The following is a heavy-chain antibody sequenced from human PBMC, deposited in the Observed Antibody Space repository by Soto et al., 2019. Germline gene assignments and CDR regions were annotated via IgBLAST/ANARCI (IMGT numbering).Heavy chain of an antibody. J-gene: IGHJ5*02. CDR2: IIPIFGTA. D-gene: IGHD4-17*01. CDR3: ARDETLPYGDYVDLSWFDP. Sequence: ASVKVSCKASGGTFSSYAISWVRQAPGQGLEWMGGIIPIFGTANYAQKFQGRVTITADESTSTAYMELSSLRSEDTAVYYCARDETLPYGDYVDLSWFDPWGQGTLVTVSS. CDR1: GGTFSSYA. V-gene: IGHV1-69*13.